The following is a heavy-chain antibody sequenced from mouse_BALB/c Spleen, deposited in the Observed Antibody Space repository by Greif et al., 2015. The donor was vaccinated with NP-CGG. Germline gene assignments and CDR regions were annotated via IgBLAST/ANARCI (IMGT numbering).Heavy chain of an antibody. CDR2: IDPSDSYT. Sequence: VQLQESGAELVKPGASVKLSCKASGYTFTRYWMHWVKQRPGQGLEWIGEIDPSDSYTNYNQKFKGKATLTVDKSSSTAYMQLSSLTSEGSAVYYCARTPYGYYYAMDYWGQGTSVTVSS. D-gene: IGHD2-2*01. J-gene: IGHJ4*01. CDR3: ARTPYGYYYAMDY. CDR1: GYTFTRYW. V-gene: IGHV1-69*02.